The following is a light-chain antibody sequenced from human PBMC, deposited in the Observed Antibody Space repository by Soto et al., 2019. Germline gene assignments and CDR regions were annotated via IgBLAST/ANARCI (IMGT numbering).Light chain of an antibody. V-gene: IGLV2-8*01. CDR1: YSAIGDYNY. J-gene: IGLJ2*01. Sequence: QSALTQPPSASGSPGQSVTISCAGTYSAIGDYNYVSWYQQHPDKVPKLIIYEVTKRPSGVPDRFSGSKSGYTASLTVSDLQPADEAVYYCSSYSGTNSNVIFGGGTKLTVL. CDR2: EVT. CDR3: SSYSGTNSNVI.